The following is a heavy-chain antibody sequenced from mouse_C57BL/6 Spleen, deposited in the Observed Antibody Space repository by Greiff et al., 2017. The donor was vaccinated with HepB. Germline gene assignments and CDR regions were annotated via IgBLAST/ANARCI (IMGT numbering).Heavy chain of an antibody. Sequence: EVQRVESGGDLVKPGGSLKLSCAASGFTFSSYGMSWVRQTPDKRLEWVATISSGGSYTYYPDSVKGRFTISRDNAKNTLYLQMSSLKSEDTAMYYCARRNVLYFDYWGQGTTLTVSS. V-gene: IGHV5-6*01. CDR3: ARRNVLYFDY. CDR2: ISSGGSYT. CDR1: GFTFSSYG. J-gene: IGHJ2*01.